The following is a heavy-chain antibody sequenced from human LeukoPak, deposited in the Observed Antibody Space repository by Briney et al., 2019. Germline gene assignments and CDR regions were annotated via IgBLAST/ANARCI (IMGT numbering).Heavy chain of an antibody. J-gene: IGHJ6*02. Sequence: GASVKVSCKAPGYTFTSYGISWVRQAPGQGLEWMGWISAYNGNTNYAQKLQGRVTMTTDTSTSTAYMELRSLRSDDTAVYYCARVSRGIQLWTYYYYGMDVWGQGTTVTVSS. CDR1: GYTFTSYG. CDR3: ARVSRGIQLWTYYYYGMDV. D-gene: IGHD5-18*01. V-gene: IGHV1-18*01. CDR2: ISAYNGNT.